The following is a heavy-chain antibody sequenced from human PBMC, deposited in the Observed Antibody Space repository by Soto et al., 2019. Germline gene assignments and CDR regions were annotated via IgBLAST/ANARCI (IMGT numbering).Heavy chain of an antibody. V-gene: IGHV4-59*11. D-gene: IGHD7-27*01. CDR1: GGSISNHY. CDR3: ARANWYSEY. J-gene: IGHJ4*02. CDR2: IYYNGNT. Sequence: QVQLQESGPGLVKPSETLSLTCTVSGGSISNHYWSWIRQPPGKGLEWIGYIYYNGNTNYNPYLKSRVTMSVDTSKNQFSLKLSSVTAADTAVSYCARANWYSEYWGQGTLVTVSS.